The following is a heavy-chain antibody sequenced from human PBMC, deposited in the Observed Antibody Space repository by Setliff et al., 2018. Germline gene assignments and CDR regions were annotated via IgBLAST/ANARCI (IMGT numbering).Heavy chain of an antibody. Sequence: SETLSLTCTVSGGSISSSSYYWGWIRQPPGKGLEWIVSIYYSGSTYYNPSLKSRVTISVDTSKNQFSLKLSSVTAADTAVYYCAREDGSGFFVGVAWFDPWGQGTLVTVSS. CDR1: GGSISSSSYY. J-gene: IGHJ5*02. V-gene: IGHV4-39*07. CDR2: IYYSGST. D-gene: IGHD3-10*01. CDR3: AREDGSGFFVGVAWFDP.